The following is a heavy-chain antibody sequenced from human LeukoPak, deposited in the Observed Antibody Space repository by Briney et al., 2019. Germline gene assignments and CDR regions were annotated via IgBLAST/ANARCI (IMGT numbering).Heavy chain of an antibody. Sequence: SETLSLTCTVSGYSISSGYYWGWIRQPPGKGLEWIGEINHSGSTNYNPSLKSRVTISVDTSKNQFSLKLSSVTAADTAVYYCARAIGYSNPWYYYYYMDVWGKGTTVTVSS. D-gene: IGHD4-11*01. CDR2: INHSGST. CDR3: ARAIGYSNPWYYYYYMDV. V-gene: IGHV4-38-2*02. J-gene: IGHJ6*03. CDR1: GYSISSGYY.